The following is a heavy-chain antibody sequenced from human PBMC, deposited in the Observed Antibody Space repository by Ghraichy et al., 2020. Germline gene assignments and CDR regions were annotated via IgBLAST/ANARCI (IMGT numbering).Heavy chain of an antibody. Sequence: GGSLRLSCAASGFTFSSYSMNWVRQAPGKGLEWVSSISSSSSYIYYADSVKGRFTISRDNAKNSLYLQMNSLRAEDTAVYYCARDGDYGGPYWYFDLWGRGTLVTVSS. CDR1: GFTFSSYS. V-gene: IGHV3-21*01. CDR2: ISSSSSYI. J-gene: IGHJ2*01. CDR3: ARDGDYGGPYWYFDL. D-gene: IGHD4-23*01.